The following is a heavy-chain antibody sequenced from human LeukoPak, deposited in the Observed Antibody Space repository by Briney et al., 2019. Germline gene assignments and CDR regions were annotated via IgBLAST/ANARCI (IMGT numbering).Heavy chain of an antibody. J-gene: IGHJ5*02. D-gene: IGHD3-10*01. V-gene: IGHV4-39*01. CDR1: DGSISSGYYY. CDR3: ARQPKSCAPGIFITGKACWFDT. CDR2: IYYSGTT. Sequence: SETLSLTCSVSDGSISSGYYYWAWIRQPPGKGPEWIGSIYYSGTTYPNPSLKSPVTISVDTSKNQFSLKLSSVPAADTAVYYCARQPKSCAPGIFITGKACWFDTWGQGTLATVSP.